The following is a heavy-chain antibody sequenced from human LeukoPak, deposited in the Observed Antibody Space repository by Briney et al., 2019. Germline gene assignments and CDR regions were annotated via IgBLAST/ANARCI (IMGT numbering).Heavy chain of an antibody. CDR2: IYHSGST. J-gene: IGHJ6*02. CDR3: ARDQVLGLSGIALYYGMDV. D-gene: IGHD6-13*01. Sequence: SETLSLTCAVSGGSISSSNWWSWVRQPPGKGLEWIGEIYHSGSTNYNPSLKSRVTISVDKSKNQFSLKLSSVTAADTAVYYCARDQVLGLSGIALYYGMDVWGQGTTVTVSS. V-gene: IGHV4-4*02. CDR1: GGSISSSNW.